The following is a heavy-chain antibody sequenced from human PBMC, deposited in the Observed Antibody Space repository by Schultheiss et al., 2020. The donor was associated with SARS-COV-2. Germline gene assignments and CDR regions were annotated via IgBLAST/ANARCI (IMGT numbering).Heavy chain of an antibody. Sequence: SETLSLTCTVSGGSISSYYWSWIRQPAGKGLEWIGRIYTSGSTNYNPSLKSRVTISVDKSKNQFSLKLSSVTAADTAVYYCARGGQLWFRESSIDYWGQGTLVTVSS. CDR2: IYTSGST. J-gene: IGHJ4*02. CDR1: GGSISSYY. V-gene: IGHV4-4*07. D-gene: IGHD3-10*01. CDR3: ARGGQLWFRESSIDY.